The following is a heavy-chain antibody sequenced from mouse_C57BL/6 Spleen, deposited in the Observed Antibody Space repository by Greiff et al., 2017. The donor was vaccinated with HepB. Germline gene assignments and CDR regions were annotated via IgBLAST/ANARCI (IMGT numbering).Heavy chain of an antibody. V-gene: IGHV5-17*01. CDR1: GFTFSDYG. J-gene: IGHJ4*01. CDR3: ARRDCFYAMDY. CDR2: ISSGSSTI. Sequence: EVKLMESGGGLVKPGGSLKLSCAASGFTFSDYGMHWVRQAPEKGLEWVAYISSGSSTIYYADTVKGRFTISRDNAKNTLFLQMTSLRSEDTAMYYCARRDCFYAMDYWGQGTSVTVSS.